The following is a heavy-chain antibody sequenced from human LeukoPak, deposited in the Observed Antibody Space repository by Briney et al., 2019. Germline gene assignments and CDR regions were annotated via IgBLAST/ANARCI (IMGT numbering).Heavy chain of an antibody. CDR3: ASRYLYVWGNSAMDY. CDR1: GGSFSGYY. V-gene: IGHV4-34*01. D-gene: IGHD3-16*01. J-gene: IGHJ4*02. CDR2: INHSGST. Sequence: SETLSLTCAVYGGSFSGYYWSWIRQPPGKGLEWIGEINHSGSTNYNPSLKSRVTISVDTSKNQFSLKLSSVTAADTAVYYCASRYLYVWGNSAMDYWGQGTLVTVPS.